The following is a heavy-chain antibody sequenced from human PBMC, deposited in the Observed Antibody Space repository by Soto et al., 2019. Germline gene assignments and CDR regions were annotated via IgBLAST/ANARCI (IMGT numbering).Heavy chain of an antibody. CDR2: IYWDDDI. J-gene: IGHJ5*02. Sequence: QITLTEAGPSLVTPTQTLTVTGHFSGFTLTSSVEGLGWIRQHPGKALEWVALIYWDDDIRYSPSLPSRLTITKYTSNNQVVLKMTHLAPVDTATYYWARSYYGFQRLPARWVDRWGQGILVT. CDR3: ARSYYGFQRLPARWVDR. V-gene: IGHV2-5*02. CDR1: GFTLTSSVEG. D-gene: IGHD3-3*01.